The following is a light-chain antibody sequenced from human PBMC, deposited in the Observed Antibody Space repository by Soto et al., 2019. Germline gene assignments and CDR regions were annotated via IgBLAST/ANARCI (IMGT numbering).Light chain of an antibody. J-gene: IGKJ5*01. Sequence: EIVLTQSPGTLSLSPGEGATLSCSASQSVSSSYIAWYQQRPGQTPILLIYGASTRATGIPDRFSGSGSGTHFTLTISRLEPGDFAVYYCQHFGGTTFTFGQGTRLEIK. CDR1: QSVSSSY. CDR2: GAS. CDR3: QHFGGTTFT. V-gene: IGKV3-20*01.